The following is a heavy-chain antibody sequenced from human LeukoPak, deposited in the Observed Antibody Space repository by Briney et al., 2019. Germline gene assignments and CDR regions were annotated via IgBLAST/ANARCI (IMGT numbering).Heavy chain of an antibody. CDR1: GFTFSSYS. J-gene: IGHJ4*02. Sequence: PGGSLRLSCAASGFTFSSYSMNWVRQAPGKGLEWASYISSSSSTIYCADSVKGRFTISRDNAKNSLYLQMNSLRAEDTAVYYCARDYTLDYWGQGTLVTVSS. CDR3: ARDYTLDY. D-gene: IGHD2/OR15-2a*01. CDR2: ISSSSSTI. V-gene: IGHV3-48*01.